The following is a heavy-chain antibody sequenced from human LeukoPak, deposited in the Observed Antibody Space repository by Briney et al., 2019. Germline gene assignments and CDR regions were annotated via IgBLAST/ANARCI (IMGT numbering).Heavy chain of an antibody. J-gene: IGHJ3*02. Sequence: TPSETLSLTCTVSGGSISSGGYYWSWIRQHPGKGLEWIGYIYYSGSTYYNPSLKSRVTISVDTSKNQFSLKLSSVTAADTAVYYCARVVIYYYDSSGYKAYAFDIWGQGTMVTVSS. D-gene: IGHD3-22*01. CDR1: GGSISSGGYY. V-gene: IGHV4-31*03. CDR2: IYYSGST. CDR3: ARVVIYYYDSSGYKAYAFDI.